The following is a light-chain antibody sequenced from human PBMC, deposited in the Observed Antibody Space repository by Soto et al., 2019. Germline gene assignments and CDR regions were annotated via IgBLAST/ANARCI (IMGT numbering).Light chain of an antibody. J-gene: IGLJ1*01. Sequence: QSVLTQSPSASGTPGQRVTISCSEGSSNIGGNTVNWYQQLPGTAPKLLIYSNNQRPSGVPDRFSGSKSGTSASLAISGLLSEDEADYYCAAWDDSLNGYVFGTGTKVTVL. V-gene: IGLV1-44*01. CDR1: SSNIGGNT. CDR3: AAWDDSLNGYV. CDR2: SNN.